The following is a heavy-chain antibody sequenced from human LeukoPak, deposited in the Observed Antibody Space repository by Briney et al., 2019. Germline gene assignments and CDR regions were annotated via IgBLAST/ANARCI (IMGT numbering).Heavy chain of an antibody. J-gene: IGHJ3*01. CDR2: ISDYNGHT. V-gene: IGHV1-18*01. D-gene: IGHD1-26*01. Sequence: GASVKVSCKASGYTFTSYGISWVRQAPGQGLEWLGWISDYNGHTNYAQKLQGRVTMTTDTSTTTAYMELRTLRSDDTAVYYCARGGRWELPRPYAFDVWGQGTVVTVSS. CDR3: ARGGRWELPRPYAFDV. CDR1: GYTFTSYG.